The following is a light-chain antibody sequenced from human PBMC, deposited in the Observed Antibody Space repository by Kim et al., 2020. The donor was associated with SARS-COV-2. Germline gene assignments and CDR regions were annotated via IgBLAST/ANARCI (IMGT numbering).Light chain of an antibody. J-gene: IGKJ2*01. CDR1: QSLLHTPNNKNQ. CDR3: HQHYTSPFT. CDR2: WAS. Sequence: DIVMTQFPDSLAVSLGERAILNCKSSQSLLHTPNNKNQLAWYQQKPGQPPRMLIYWASTRKPGVPDRFSGSGSGTDFTLTISSLQPEDVAVYYCHQHYTSPFTFGQGTKLEI. V-gene: IGKV4-1*01.